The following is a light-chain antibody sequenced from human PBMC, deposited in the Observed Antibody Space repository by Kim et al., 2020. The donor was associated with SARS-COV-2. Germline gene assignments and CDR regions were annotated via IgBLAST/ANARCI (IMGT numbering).Light chain of an antibody. V-gene: IGKV3-20*01. CDR1: QSVSGSY. Sequence: SPGERATFSCRASQSVSGSYSAWYQQKPGQAPRLLIYDASTRATGIPDRFSGSGSGTDFTLTISRLEPEDFAVYYCQQYGSSPQTFGQVTKVDIK. CDR3: QQYGSSPQT. CDR2: DAS. J-gene: IGKJ1*01.